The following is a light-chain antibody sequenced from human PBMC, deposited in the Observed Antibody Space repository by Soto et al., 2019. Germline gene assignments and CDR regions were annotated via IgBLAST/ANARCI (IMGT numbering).Light chain of an antibody. V-gene: IGLV2-14*01. J-gene: IGLJ1*01. Sequence: QSVLTQPASVSGSPGQSITISCIGSSSDVGGYNYVSWYQQHPGKAPKLMIYEVSNRPSGVSVRFSASKSGNTASLTISGLQAEDEADYYCQSYDTTLSRVFGTGTKVTV. CDR3: QSYDTTLSRV. CDR2: EVS. CDR1: SSDVGGYNY.